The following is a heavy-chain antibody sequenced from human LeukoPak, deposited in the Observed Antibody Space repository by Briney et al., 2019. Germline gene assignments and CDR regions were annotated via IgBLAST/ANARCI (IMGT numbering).Heavy chain of an antibody. J-gene: IGHJ4*02. CDR2: IKQDGSEK. V-gene: IGHV3-7*01. Sequence: PGGSLRLSCAASGFTFSSYWMSWVRQAPGKGLEWVANIKQDGSEKYYVDSVKGRFTISRDNAKNSPYLQMNSLGAEDTAVYYCARPPIAVAGMIVDYWGQGTLVTVSS. CDR1: GFTFSSYW. CDR3: ARPPIAVAGMIVDY. D-gene: IGHD6-19*01.